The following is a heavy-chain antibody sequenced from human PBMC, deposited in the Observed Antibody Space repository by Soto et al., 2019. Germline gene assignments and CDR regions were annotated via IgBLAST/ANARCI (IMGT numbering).Heavy chain of an antibody. Sequence: ASVKVSCKASGYTLTSYGISWVRQAPGQGLEWMGWISAYNGNTNYAQKLQGRVTMTTDTSTSTAYMELRSLRSDDTAVYYCARDREGSGWYFRYYYYGMDVWGQGTTVTVSS. CDR3: ARDREGSGWYFRYYYYGMDV. J-gene: IGHJ6*02. V-gene: IGHV1-18*04. D-gene: IGHD6-19*01. CDR2: ISAYNGNT. CDR1: GYTLTSYG.